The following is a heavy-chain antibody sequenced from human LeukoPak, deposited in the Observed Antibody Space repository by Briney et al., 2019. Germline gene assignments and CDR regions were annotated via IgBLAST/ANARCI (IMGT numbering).Heavy chain of an antibody. J-gene: IGHJ4*02. CDR2: FYPGHSNT. Sequence: GESLKISCKGSGYSFTNYWLGWARQMPGKGLEWMGIFYPGHSNTRYNPSFQGQVTFSADKSVNTAYLQWSSLRASDTAIYYCARLSITTSLRLYYFDYWGQGTLVTVPS. D-gene: IGHD2/OR15-2a*01. CDR3: ARLSITTSLRLYYFDY. CDR1: GYSFTNYW. V-gene: IGHV5-51*01.